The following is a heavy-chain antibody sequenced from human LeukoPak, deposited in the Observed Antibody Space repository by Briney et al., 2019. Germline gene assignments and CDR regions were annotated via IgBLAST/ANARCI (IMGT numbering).Heavy chain of an antibody. CDR2: IKSKTNGETT. CDR1: GFTFSPAW. Sequence: KPGGSLRLSCAASGFTFSPAWMSWVRQGPGKGLEWVGRIKSKTNGETTDYATSVKGRFTISRDDSKNTLYLEMNSLKTDDTAVYYCTVHGGGRPYYFDFWGQGDLVTVSS. J-gene: IGHJ4*02. V-gene: IGHV3-15*01. CDR3: TVHGGGRPYYFDF. D-gene: IGHD3-16*01.